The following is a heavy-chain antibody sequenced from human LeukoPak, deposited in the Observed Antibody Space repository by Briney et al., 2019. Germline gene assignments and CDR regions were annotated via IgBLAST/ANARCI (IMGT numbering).Heavy chain of an antibody. D-gene: IGHD2-15*01. CDR1: GYSISSGYY. CDR3: TWSGGEGIPYYYYYYMDV. V-gene: IGHV4-38-2*01. J-gene: IGHJ6*03. Sequence: SETLSLTCAVSGYSISSGYYWGWIRQPPGKGLEWIGSICHSGSTYYNPSLKSRVTISVDTSKNQFSLKLSSVTAADTAVYYCTWSGGEGIPYYYYYYMDVWGKGTTVTVSS. CDR2: ICHSGST.